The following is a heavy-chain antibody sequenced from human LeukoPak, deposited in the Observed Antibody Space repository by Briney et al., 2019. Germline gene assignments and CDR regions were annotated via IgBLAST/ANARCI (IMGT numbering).Heavy chain of an antibody. J-gene: IGHJ4*02. D-gene: IGHD2-2*01. CDR3: ARTYRIVVVPAAFGY. V-gene: IGHV1-2*02. CDR1: GNTFTGYY. Sequence: ASVKASCKASGNTFTGYYMHWVRQAPGQGLEWMGWINPNSGGTNYAQKFQGRVTMTRDTSISTAYMELSRLRSDDTAVYYCARTYRIVVVPAAFGYWGQGTLVTVSS. CDR2: INPNSGGT.